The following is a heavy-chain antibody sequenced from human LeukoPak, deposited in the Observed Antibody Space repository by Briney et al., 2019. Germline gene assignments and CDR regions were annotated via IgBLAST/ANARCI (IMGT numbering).Heavy chain of an antibody. Sequence: ASVTVSCKASGGTFSSYAISWVRQAPGQGLEWMGGIIPIFGTANYAQKFQGRVTITADESTSTAYMELSSLRSEDTAVYYCARDRGYCSSTSCYKLDYWGQGTLVTVSS. CDR2: IIPIFGTA. CDR3: ARDRGYCSSTSCYKLDY. J-gene: IGHJ4*02. CDR1: GGTFSSYA. D-gene: IGHD2-2*02. V-gene: IGHV1-69*13.